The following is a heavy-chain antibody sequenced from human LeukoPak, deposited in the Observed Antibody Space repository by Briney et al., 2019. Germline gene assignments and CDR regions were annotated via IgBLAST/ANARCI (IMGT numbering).Heavy chain of an antibody. D-gene: IGHD2/OR15-2a*01. CDR1: GGTFSSYT. J-gene: IGHJ4*02. CDR2: IIPVFGSA. V-gene: IGHV1-69*13. CDR3: ASDSRIEIGAYYFDY. Sequence: ASVKVSCKASGGTFSSYTISWVRQAPGQGLEWMGGIIPVFGSANYAQKFQGRVTITADESTSTAYMELSSLRFEDTAVYYCASDSRIEIGAYYFDYWGQGTLVTVSS.